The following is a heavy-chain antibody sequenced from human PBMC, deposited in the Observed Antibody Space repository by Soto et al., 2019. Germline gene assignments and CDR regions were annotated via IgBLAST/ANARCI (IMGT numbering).Heavy chain of an antibody. J-gene: IGHJ4*02. CDR2: INHSGST. Sequence: QVQLQQWGAGLLKPSETLSLTCAVYGGSFSGYYWSWIRQPPGKGLEWIGEINHSGSTNYNPSLKSRVTISVDTSKNQFSLKLSSVTAADTAVYYCARGLGYSGSYYDHYFDYWGQGTLVTVSS. D-gene: IGHD1-26*01. CDR3: ARGLGYSGSYYDHYFDY. CDR1: GGSFSGYY. V-gene: IGHV4-34*01.